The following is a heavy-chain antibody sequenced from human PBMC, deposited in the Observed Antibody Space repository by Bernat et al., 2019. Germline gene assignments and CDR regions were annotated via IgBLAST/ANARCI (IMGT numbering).Heavy chain of an antibody. CDR3: ARLTRGQILGN. V-gene: IGHV3-48*01. D-gene: IGHD3-3*01. CDR2: INGSGSLI. J-gene: IGHJ4*02. CDR1: GFTFSIYS. Sequence: EVQLVESGGDLVQPGGSLRLSCAASGFTFSIYSMNWVRQAPGKGLEWVSYINGSGSLIYYAASVKGRFTISRDNAKNSLFMQMNSLRAEDTAVYYCARLTRGQILGNWGQGTLVTVSS.